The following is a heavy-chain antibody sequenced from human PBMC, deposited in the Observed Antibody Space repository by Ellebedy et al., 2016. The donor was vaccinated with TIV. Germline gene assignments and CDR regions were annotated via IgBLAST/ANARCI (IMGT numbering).Heavy chain of an antibody. V-gene: IGHV3-48*02. D-gene: IGHD1-26*01. CDR3: ARGYLENSFDY. J-gene: IGHJ4*02. CDR2: ISGDSGTI. CDR1: GFVFNKYS. Sequence: ETLSLXCAASGFVFNKYSMDWVRQAPGKGLEWVSFISGDSGTIYYADSVQGRFTISRDNAKNSLYLQMNNLRDEDTAVYYCARGYLENSFDYWGQGTLITVSS.